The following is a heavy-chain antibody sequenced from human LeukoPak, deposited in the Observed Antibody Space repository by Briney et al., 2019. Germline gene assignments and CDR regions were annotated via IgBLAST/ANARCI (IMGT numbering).Heavy chain of an antibody. Sequence: GGSLRLSCAASGFTFSSYGMHWVRQAPGKGLEWVAVIWYDGSNKYYADSMKGRFTISRDNSKNTLYLQMNSLRAEDTAVYYCAKRQRIRNSSGAPFDYWGQGTLVTVSS. D-gene: IGHD6-19*01. J-gene: IGHJ4*02. CDR1: GFTFSSYG. V-gene: IGHV3-33*06. CDR3: AKRQRIRNSSGAPFDY. CDR2: IWYDGSNK.